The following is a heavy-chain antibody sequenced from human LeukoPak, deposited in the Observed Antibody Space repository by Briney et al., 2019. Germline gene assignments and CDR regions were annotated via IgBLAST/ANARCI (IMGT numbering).Heavy chain of an antibody. CDR2: IWYDGSNK. V-gene: IGHV3-33*01. CDR3: AREYYSSGSYPDY. CDR1: GFTFSSYG. Sequence: PGGSLRLSCAASGFTFSSYGMHWVRQAPGKGLEWVAVIWYDGSNKYYADSVKGRFTISRDNSKNTLYLQMNSLRAEDTAVYYCAREYYSSGSYPDYWGQGTLVTVSS. D-gene: IGHD3-10*01. J-gene: IGHJ4*02.